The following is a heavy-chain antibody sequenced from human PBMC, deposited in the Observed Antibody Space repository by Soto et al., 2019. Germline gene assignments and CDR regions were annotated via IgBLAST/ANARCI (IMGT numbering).Heavy chain of an antibody. V-gene: IGHV3-23*01. J-gene: IGHJ6*03. CDR2: ISGSGGST. CDR3: AKGYCSGGSCYSSPYYYYYMDV. Sequence: EVQLLESGGGLVQPGGSLRLSCAASGFTFSSYAMSWVRQAPGKGLEWVSAISGSGGSTYYADSVKGRFTISRDNSKNTLYLQMNSVRAEDTAIYYCAKGYCSGGSCYSSPYYYYYMDVWGNGTTVTVSS. D-gene: IGHD2-15*01. CDR1: GFTFSSYA.